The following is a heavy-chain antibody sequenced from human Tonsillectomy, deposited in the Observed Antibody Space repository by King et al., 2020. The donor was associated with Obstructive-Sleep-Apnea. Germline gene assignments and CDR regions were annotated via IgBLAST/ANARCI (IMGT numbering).Heavy chain of an antibody. D-gene: IGHD3-10*01. CDR1: GFTFSSYW. J-gene: IGHJ6*02. V-gene: IGHV3-7*03. Sequence: EVQLVESGGGLVQPGGSLRLSCAASGFTFSSYWMSWVRQAPGKGLEWVANIKQDGSEKYYVDSVKGRFTISRDNAKNSLYLQMNSLRAEDTAVYYCAREYGSGSYYVYYYYYYGMDVWGQGTTVTVSS. CDR3: AREYGSGSYYVYYYYYYGMDV. CDR2: IKQDGSEK.